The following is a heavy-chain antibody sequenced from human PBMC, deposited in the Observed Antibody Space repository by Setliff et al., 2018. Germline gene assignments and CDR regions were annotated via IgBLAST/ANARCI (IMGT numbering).Heavy chain of an antibody. CDR2: INAKSGGT. V-gene: IGHV1-2*02. J-gene: IGHJ5*02. Sequence: ASVKVSCKASGYTLSKYYMHWVRQAPGQGLEWMGSINAKSGGTNYAQKFRGRIIITRDTSIATVYLELSGLQSDDTAIYFCVRCGGVRGVLYNWFDPWGQGTLVTVSS. CDR3: VRCGGVRGVLYNWFDP. CDR1: GYTLSKYY. D-gene: IGHD3-10*01.